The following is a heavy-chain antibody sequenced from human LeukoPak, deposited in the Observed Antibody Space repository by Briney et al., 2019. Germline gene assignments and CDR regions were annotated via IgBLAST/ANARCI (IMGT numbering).Heavy chain of an antibody. CDR3: AKIPSSSRNY. D-gene: IGHD6-6*01. CDR2: ISGSGGST. V-gene: IGHV3-23*01. J-gene: IGHJ4*02. CDR1: GLTFSNYA. Sequence: GGSLRLSCAASGLTFSNYAMTWVRQAPGKGLEWVSAISGSGGSTYYADSVKGRFTISRDNSKNTLYLQMNSLRAEDTAVYYCAKIPSSSRNYWGQGTLVTVSS.